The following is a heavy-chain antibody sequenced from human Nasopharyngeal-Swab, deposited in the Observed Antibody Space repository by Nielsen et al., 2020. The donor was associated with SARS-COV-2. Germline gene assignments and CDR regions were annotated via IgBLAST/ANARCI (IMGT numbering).Heavy chain of an antibody. J-gene: IGHJ4*02. CDR2: ISNGGGTT. Sequence: GESLKISCAASGFTFRNYAMSWVRQAPGKGLEWVSGISNGGGTTHNADSVRGRFTISRDNSKNTLYLQMNSLRAEDTATYYCARDPGWLQFDYWGQGTLVTVSS. CDR3: ARDPGWLQFDY. D-gene: IGHD5-24*01. V-gene: IGHV3-23*01. CDR1: GFTFRNYA.